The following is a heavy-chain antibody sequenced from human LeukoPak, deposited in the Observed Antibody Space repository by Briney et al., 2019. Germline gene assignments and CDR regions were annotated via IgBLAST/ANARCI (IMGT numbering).Heavy chain of an antibody. J-gene: IGHJ4*02. D-gene: IGHD3-3*01. CDR1: GGSFSGYY. Sequence: PSETLSLTCAVYGGSFSGYYWSWIRQPPGKGLVWIGEINHSGSTNYNPSLKSRVTISVDTSKNQFSLKLSSVTAADTAVYYCARSGGLRFLEWLLDYWGQGTLVTVSS. CDR2: INHSGST. V-gene: IGHV4-34*01. CDR3: ARSGGLRFLEWLLDY.